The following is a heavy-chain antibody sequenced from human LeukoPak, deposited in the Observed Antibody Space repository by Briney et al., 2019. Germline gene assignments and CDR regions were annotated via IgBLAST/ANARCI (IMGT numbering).Heavy chain of an antibody. CDR1: GFTFSGYW. Sequence: RGSLRLSCSASGFTFSGYWMHWVRQAPGKGLVWVSLINTDGGRTAYADSEKGRFTISRDNSKNTLYLQMNSLRAEDMAVYYCGGESGYTYGAWGQGTLVTVSS. CDR2: INTDGGRT. CDR3: GGESGYTYGA. J-gene: IGHJ4*02. D-gene: IGHD6-13*01. V-gene: IGHV3-74*01.